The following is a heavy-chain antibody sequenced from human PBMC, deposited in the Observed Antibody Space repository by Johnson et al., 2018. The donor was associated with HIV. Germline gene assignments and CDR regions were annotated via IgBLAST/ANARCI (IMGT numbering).Heavy chain of an antibody. Sequence: VHLVESGGGVVQPGGSLRLSCAASGFTFSSYGMHWVRQAPGKGLEWVAFIRYDGSNKYYADSVKGRFTISRDNSKNTLYLQMNSLRAEDTAVYYCARGRRIQLWLLADAFDIWGQGTMVTVSS. CDR3: ARGRRIQLWLLADAFDI. D-gene: IGHD5-18*01. V-gene: IGHV3-30*02. CDR2: IRYDGSNK. J-gene: IGHJ3*02. CDR1: GFTFSSYG.